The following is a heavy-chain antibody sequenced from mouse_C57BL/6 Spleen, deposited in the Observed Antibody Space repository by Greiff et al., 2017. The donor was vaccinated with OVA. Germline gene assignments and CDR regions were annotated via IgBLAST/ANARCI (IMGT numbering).Heavy chain of an antibody. Sequence: QVTLKESGAELVKPGASVKISCKASGYAFSSYWMNWVKQRPGKGLEWIGQIYPGDGDTNYNGKFKGKATLTADKSSSTAYMQLSSLTSEDSAVYFCARETYYSNEYYFDYWGQGTTLTVSS. J-gene: IGHJ2*01. CDR3: ARETYYSNEYYFDY. CDR1: GYAFSSYW. V-gene: IGHV1-80*01. D-gene: IGHD2-5*01. CDR2: IYPGDGDT.